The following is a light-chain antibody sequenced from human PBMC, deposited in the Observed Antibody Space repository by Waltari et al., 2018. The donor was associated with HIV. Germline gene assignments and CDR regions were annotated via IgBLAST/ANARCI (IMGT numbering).Light chain of an antibody. V-gene: IGLV2-14*01. CDR3: SSYTTRSTPDPNWV. J-gene: IGLJ3*02. Sequence: QSALTQPASVSGSPGQSITIPCTGTSRDVGGYNYVPRHQQHPGKAPKLMIFEVSNRPSGVSNRFSGSKSVNTASLTISGLQAEDEAYYYCSSYTTRSTPDPNWVFGGGTKLTVL. CDR2: EVS. CDR1: SRDVGGYNY.